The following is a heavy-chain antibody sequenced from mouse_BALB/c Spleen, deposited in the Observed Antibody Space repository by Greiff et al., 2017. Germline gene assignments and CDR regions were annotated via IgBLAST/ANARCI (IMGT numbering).Heavy chain of an antibody. CDR1: GFSLTDYG. CDR2: IWGGGST. J-gene: IGHJ4*01. V-gene: IGHV2-6-5*01. D-gene: IGHD2-14*01. CDR3: AKHYRSRPDYYAMDY. Sequence: VQLQQSGPGLVAPSQSLSITCTVSGFSLTDYGVSWIRQPPGKGLEWLGVIWGGGSTYYNSALKSRLSISKDNSKSQVFLKMNSLQTDDTAMYYCAKHYRSRPDYYAMDYWGQGTSVTVSS.